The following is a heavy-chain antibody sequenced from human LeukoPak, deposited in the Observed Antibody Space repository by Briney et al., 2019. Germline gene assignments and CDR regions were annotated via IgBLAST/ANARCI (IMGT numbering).Heavy chain of an antibody. V-gene: IGHV4-59*01. CDR2: IYYSGST. D-gene: IGHD1-1*01. J-gene: IGHJ4*02. CDR3: ARANGYRFDY. CDR1: GGSISSYY. Sequence: SEALSLTCTVSGGSISSYYWSWIRQPPGKGLEWIGYIYYSGSTNYNPSLKSRVTISVDTSKNQFSLKLSSVTAADTAVYYCARANGYRFDYWGQGTLVTVSS.